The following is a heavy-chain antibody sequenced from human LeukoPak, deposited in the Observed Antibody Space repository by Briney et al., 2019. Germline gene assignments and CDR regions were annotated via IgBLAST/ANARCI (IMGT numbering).Heavy chain of an antibody. J-gene: IGHJ5*02. CDR1: GGSISSYY. CDR2: IFYRGIT. Sequence: SETLSLTCTVSGGSISSYYWGWIRQPPGQGLEWIGVIFYRGITYYNPSLKSRVTISVDTSRNQFSLNVRSVTAADTAVYYCARLTLRIGSNNWFDPWGQGTLVTVSS. D-gene: IGHD2-21*01. CDR3: ARLTLRIGSNNWFDP. V-gene: IGHV4-39*01.